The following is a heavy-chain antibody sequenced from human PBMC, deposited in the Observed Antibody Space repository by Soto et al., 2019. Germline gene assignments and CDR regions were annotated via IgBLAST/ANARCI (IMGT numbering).Heavy chain of an antibody. V-gene: IGHV1-8*01. CDR1: GYTFTRYD. CDR3: ARTDGDFDY. D-gene: IGHD4-17*01. CDR2: TNPKSGLT. Sequence: QVQLVQSGAEVKKPGASVKVSCKASGYTFTRYDINWVRQAPGQGLEWMGWTNPKSGLTGSAQKFQGRITMTRDSSISTAYMELNSLRSEDTAVYYCARTDGDFDYWGQGTLVTVSS. J-gene: IGHJ4*02.